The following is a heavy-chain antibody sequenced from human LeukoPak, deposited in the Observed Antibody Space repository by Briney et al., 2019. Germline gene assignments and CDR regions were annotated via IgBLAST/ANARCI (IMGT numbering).Heavy chain of an antibody. CDR2: ISSSSNYI. D-gene: IGHD3-10*01. J-gene: IGHJ4*02. Sequence: GGSLRLSCAASGFTFSTYSMNWVRQAPGKGLEWVSSISSSSNYIYYADSVKGRFTISRDNAKNSLYLQMNSLRAEDTAVYYCARDLGWFGELGGEDYWGQGTLVTVSS. V-gene: IGHV3-21*01. CDR1: GFTFSTYS. CDR3: ARDLGWFGELGGEDY.